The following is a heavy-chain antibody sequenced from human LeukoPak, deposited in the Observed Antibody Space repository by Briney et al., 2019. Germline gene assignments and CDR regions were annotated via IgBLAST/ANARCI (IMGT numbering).Heavy chain of an antibody. V-gene: IGHV4-4*02. CDR1: GGSISSSNW. CDR2: IYHSGST. Sequence: SETLSLTCAVSGGSISSSNWWSWVRQPPGKGLERIGEIYHSGSTNYNPSLKSRVTISVDKSKNQFSLKLSSVTAADTAVYYCARLQDIVVVPAAHYGMDVWGKGTTVTVSS. J-gene: IGHJ6*04. CDR3: ARLQDIVVVPAAHYGMDV. D-gene: IGHD2-2*01.